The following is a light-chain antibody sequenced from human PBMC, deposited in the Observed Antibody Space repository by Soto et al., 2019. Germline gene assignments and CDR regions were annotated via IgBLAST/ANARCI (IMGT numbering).Light chain of an antibody. CDR3: QQAASFPIT. CDR2: TAS. Sequence: DIQMTQSPSSLSASVGDRVTITCRASQGVSTWLAWYQQKPGKAPNLLIYTASSLQSGVPSRFSGSGSGTDFTLTINGLQPEDFATYYCQQAASFPITVGQGTKVAIK. CDR1: QGVSTW. J-gene: IGKJ1*01. V-gene: IGKV1-12*01.